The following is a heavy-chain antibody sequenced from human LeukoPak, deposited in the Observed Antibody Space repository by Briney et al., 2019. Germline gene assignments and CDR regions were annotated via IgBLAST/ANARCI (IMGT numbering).Heavy chain of an antibody. CDR2: ISGSGGST. J-gene: IGHJ4*02. CDR1: GFTFSSYA. Sequence: PGGSLRLSCAASGFTFSSYAMSWVRQAPGKGLEWVSAISGSGGSTYYADSVKGRFTISRDNSKNTLYLQMNSLRAEDTAVYYCAKDREQLVRYLDLDYWGQGTLVTVSS. CDR3: AKDREQLVRYLDLDY. D-gene: IGHD6-13*01. V-gene: IGHV3-23*01.